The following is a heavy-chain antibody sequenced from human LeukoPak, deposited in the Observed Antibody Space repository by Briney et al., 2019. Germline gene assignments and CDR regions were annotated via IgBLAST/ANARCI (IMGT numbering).Heavy chain of an antibody. D-gene: IGHD6-13*01. CDR1: GGSISSYY. Sequence: PSEILSLTCTVSGGSISSYYWSWIRQPAGKGLEWIGRIYTRGSTNYNPSLKSRVTMSVDTSKNQFSLKLSSVTAADTAVYYCARVILGIAAAGNWFDPWGQGTLVTVSS. CDR3: ARVILGIAAAGNWFDP. CDR2: IYTRGST. V-gene: IGHV4-4*07. J-gene: IGHJ5*02.